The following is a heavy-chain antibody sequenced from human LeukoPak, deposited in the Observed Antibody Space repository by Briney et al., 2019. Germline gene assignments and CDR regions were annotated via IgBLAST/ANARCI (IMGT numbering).Heavy chain of an antibody. CDR2: INPNSGAT. D-gene: IGHD6-13*01. CDR1: GYTFTDYY. CDR3: ARVSEGRLWYAY. J-gene: IGHJ4*02. V-gene: IGHV1-2*02. Sequence: ASVTVSCKASGYTFTDYYVHWVRQGAGQGLEWMGWINPNSGATNYAQKFQGRVTMTRDTSISTAYMALNRLRSDDTAVYYCARVSEGRLWYAYWGQGALVTVSS.